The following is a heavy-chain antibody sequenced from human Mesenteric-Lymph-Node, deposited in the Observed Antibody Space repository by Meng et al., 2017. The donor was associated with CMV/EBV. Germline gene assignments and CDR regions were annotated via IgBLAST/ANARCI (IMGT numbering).Heavy chain of an antibody. V-gene: IGHV4-34*01. CDR3: ARHQRWLKSEGGFNY. D-gene: IGHD4-23*01. Sequence: AEDWCLACAVSRGAFRDHYGSWNRPPPRKGLEWIGELKNSGSTNSNPSLKSRVNQSGDTSKKQFSLKLSSETAADTAVYYCARHQRWLKSEGGFNYWGQGTLVTVSS. CDR1: RGAFRDHY. CDR2: LKNSGST. J-gene: IGHJ4*02.